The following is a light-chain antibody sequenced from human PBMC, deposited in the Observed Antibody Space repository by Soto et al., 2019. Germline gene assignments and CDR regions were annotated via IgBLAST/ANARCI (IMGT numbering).Light chain of an antibody. J-gene: IGKJ3*01. Sequence: IQMTQYPSSVSASIGDRVTLTCRASQDVRTWLAWYQQKPGRAPKLLIHAASRLQSGVPSRFSGSGSGTDFTLTISNLQPDDLGTYYCQQVNDIPLTFGPGTKVDIK. CDR2: AAS. CDR1: QDVRTW. V-gene: IGKV1-12*01. CDR3: QQVNDIPLT.